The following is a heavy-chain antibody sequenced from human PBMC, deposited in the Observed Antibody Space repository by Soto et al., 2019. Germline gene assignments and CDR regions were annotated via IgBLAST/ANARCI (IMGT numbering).Heavy chain of an antibody. V-gene: IGHV3-30-3*01. CDR3: ARPLWRDDYNWGYFDL. CDR2: ISYDGSNK. J-gene: IGHJ2*01. D-gene: IGHD4-4*01. CDR1: GFTFSSYA. Sequence: QVQLVESGGGVVQPGRSLRLSCAASGFTFSSYAMHWVRRAPGKGLEWVAVISYDGSNKYYADSVKGRFTISRDNSKNTLYLQMNSLRLEDTAVYYCARPLWRDDYNWGYFDLWGRGTLVTVSS.